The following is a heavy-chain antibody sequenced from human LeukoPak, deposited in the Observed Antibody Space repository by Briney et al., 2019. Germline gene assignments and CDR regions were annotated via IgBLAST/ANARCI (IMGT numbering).Heavy chain of an antibody. CDR2: ISPYNGNT. CDR3: ARDRQCGY. CDR1: GHTFTSYG. V-gene: IGHV1-18*01. Sequence: ASVKVSCKASGHTFTSYGISWVRQAPGQGLEWMGWISPYNGNTNYAPKLQGRVTMTTDTATSTAYMELASLTSDDTAVYYCARDRQCGYWGQGTLVTVSS. D-gene: IGHD2-21*01. J-gene: IGHJ4*02.